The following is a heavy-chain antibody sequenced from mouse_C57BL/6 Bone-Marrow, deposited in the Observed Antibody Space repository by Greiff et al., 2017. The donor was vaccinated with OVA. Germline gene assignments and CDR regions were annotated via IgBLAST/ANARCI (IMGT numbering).Heavy chain of an antibody. CDR1: GYTFTSYW. CDR2: IYPGSGST. CDR3: ARSGSRDWYFDV. V-gene: IGHV1-55*01. J-gene: IGHJ1*03. D-gene: IGHD1-1*01. Sequence: QVQLKQPGAELVKPGASVKMSCKASGYTFTSYWITWVKQRPGQGLEWIGDIYPGSGSTNYNEKFKSKATLTVDTSSSTAYMQLSSLTSEDSAVYYCARSGSRDWYFDVWGTGTTVTVSS.